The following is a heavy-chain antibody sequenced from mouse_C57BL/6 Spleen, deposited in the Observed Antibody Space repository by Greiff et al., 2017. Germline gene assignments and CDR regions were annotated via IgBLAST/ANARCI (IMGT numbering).Heavy chain of an antibody. CDR2: IYPGSGST. CDR1: GYTFTSYW. V-gene: IGHV1-55*01. CDR3: AKREPHYYAMDY. J-gene: IGHJ4*01. Sequence: QVQLQQPGAELVKPGASVKMSCKASGYTFTSYWITWVKQRPGQGLEWIGDIYPGSGSTNYNEKFKSKATLTVDTSSSPAYMQLSSLTSEDSAVYYGAKREPHYYAMDYWGQGTSVTVSS.